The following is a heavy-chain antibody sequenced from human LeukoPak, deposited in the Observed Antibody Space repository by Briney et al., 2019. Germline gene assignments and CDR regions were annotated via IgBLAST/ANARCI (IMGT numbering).Heavy chain of an antibody. CDR1: RFTFSSYS. V-gene: IGHV3-21*01. CDR2: ISSSGSYI. Sequence: GGSLRLSCAASRFTFSSYSMNWVRQAPGKGLEWVSSISSSGSYIYYADSVKGRFTISRDNAKNSLYLQMNSLRAEDTAVYYCARVGPWVNPDYYYNYMDVWGKGTTVTVSS. D-gene: IGHD1-14*01. CDR3: ARVGPWVNPDYYYNYMDV. J-gene: IGHJ6*03.